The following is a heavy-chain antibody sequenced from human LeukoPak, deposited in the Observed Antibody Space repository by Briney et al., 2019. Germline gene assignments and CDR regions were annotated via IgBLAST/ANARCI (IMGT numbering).Heavy chain of an antibody. D-gene: IGHD2-15*01. CDR3: ARAVVVVAASFDY. CDR2: ISYDGSNK. CDR1: GFSLSGYW. J-gene: IGHJ4*02. V-gene: IGHV3-30-3*01. Sequence: PGGSLRLSCAASGFSLSGYWMTWVRQAPGKGLEWVVVISYDGSNKYYGDSVKGRFTISRDNSKNTLYLQMNSLRAEDTAVYYCARAVVVVAASFDYWGQGTLVTVSS.